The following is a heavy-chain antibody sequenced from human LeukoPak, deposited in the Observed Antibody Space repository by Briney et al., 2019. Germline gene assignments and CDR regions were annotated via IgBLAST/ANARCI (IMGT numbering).Heavy chain of an antibody. V-gene: IGHV4-59*11. CDR2: MRDTVNT. CDR1: AVSISSHY. Sequence: SGTLSLTCTVSAVSISSHYWSWLRQPPGKGLEWLAYMRDTVNTKDNPSFKSRLTLSADTSKNQFSLRLSSVTAADTAVYYCATIKRGNIYGYFDFWGQGILVTVSS. CDR3: ATIKRGNIYGYFDF. D-gene: IGHD5-18*01. J-gene: IGHJ4*02.